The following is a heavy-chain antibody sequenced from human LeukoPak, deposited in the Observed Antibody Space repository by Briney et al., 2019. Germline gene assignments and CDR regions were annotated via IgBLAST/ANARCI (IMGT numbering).Heavy chain of an antibody. CDR3: ARVGLGATLDY. J-gene: IGHJ4*02. CDR2: IYHSGTT. Sequence: SQTLSLTCTVSGGSISSGGYYRSWIRQPPGKSLEWIGYIYHSGTTYYNPPLKSRVTISVDTSKNQFSLKLSSVTAADTAVYFCARVGLGATLDYWGQGTLVTVSS. D-gene: IGHD1-26*01. V-gene: IGHV4-31*03. CDR1: GGSISSGGYY.